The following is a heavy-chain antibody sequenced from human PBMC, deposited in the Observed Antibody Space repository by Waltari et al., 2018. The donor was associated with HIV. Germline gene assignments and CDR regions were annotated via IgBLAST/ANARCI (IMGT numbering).Heavy chain of an antibody. CDR2: ISYDGSDE. D-gene: IGHD6-13*01. V-gene: IGHV3-30*01. CDR3: ARAPPYSTSWFYDAFDI. CDR1: GFIFSTYA. Sequence: QVQLVESGGGVVQPGRSLRLSCAASGFIFSTYAVHWVRQAPGEGLEWVALISYDGSDESYADSVKGRFTISRDNSKNTLYLQMNSLRAEDTAVYYCARAPPYSTSWFYDAFDIWGQGTMVTVSS. J-gene: IGHJ3*02.